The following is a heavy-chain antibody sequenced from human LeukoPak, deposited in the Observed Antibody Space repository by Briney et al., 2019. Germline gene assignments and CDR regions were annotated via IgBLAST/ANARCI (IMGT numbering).Heavy chain of an antibody. D-gene: IGHD3-9*01. CDR2: IYYSGST. Sequence: PSETLSLTCTVSGGSISSSSYYWGWIRQPPGKGLEWIGSIYYSGSTYYNPSLKSRVTISIDTSKNQFSLKLTSVTAADTAVYYCARGPLNYDILTGYSTGNFDYWGQGTLVTVSS. V-gene: IGHV4-39*07. J-gene: IGHJ4*02. CDR1: GGSISSSSYY. CDR3: ARGPLNYDILTGYSTGNFDY.